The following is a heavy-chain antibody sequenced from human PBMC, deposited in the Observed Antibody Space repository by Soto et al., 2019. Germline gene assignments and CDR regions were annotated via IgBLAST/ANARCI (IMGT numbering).Heavy chain of an antibody. D-gene: IGHD2-2*01. Sequence: ASVKVSCKASGYTFSSYGISWVRQAPGQGLEWMGWINPNSGGTNYAQKFQGWVTMTRDTSISTAYMELSRLRSDDTAVYYCARVPDYWGQGILVTVSS. CDR2: INPNSGGT. CDR3: ARVPDY. CDR1: GYTFSSYG. V-gene: IGHV1-2*04. J-gene: IGHJ4*02.